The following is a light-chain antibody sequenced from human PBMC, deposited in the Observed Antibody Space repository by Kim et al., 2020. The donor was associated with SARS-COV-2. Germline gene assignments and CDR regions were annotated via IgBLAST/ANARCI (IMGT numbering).Light chain of an antibody. J-gene: IGKJ1*01. CDR1: QSISSN. CDR3: QQYNNWLSWT. CDR2: GAS. Sequence: EIVMTQSPATLSVSPGERATLSCRASQSISSNLAWYQHKPGQAPRLLIYGASTRATGIPVRFSGSGSGTEFTLTISSLQSEDFAVYFCQQYNNWLSWTFGQGTKVDI. V-gene: IGKV3-15*01.